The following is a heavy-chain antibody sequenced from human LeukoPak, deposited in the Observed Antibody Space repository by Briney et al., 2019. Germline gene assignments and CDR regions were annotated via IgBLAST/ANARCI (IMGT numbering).Heavy chain of an antibody. V-gene: IGHV6-1*01. CDR3: ARGVDSGADY. D-gene: IGHD2-21*02. J-gene: IGHJ4*02. CDR2: TYYRSKWQT. Sequence: SETLSLNCPISGDRVSSNIAAWNWIRQSQSRGLEWLGSTYYRSKWQTEYAVSLKSRLTITPDTSKNQFSLHLNSVTPEDTAVYYCARGVDSGADYWGQGTLVTVSS. CDR1: GDRVSSNIAA.